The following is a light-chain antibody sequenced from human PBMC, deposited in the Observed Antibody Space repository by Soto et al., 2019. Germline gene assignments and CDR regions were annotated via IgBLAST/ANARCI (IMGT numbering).Light chain of an antibody. CDR3: VLYLGSGISV. CDR2: STN. J-gene: IGLJ3*02. CDR1: SASVSTGNY. V-gene: IGLV8-61*01. Sequence: TVVTQEPSFSVSPGGTVTLTCGLSSASVSTGNYPSWYQQTPGQAPRTLIYSTNTRSSGVPDRFSGSILGNKAALTITGAQADDESDYYCVLYLGSGISVFGGGTKLTVL.